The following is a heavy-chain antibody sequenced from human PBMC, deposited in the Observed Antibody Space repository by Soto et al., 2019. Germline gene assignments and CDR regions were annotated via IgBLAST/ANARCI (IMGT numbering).Heavy chain of an antibody. CDR3: ARHGYSSSWYPDH. D-gene: IGHD2-2*03. J-gene: IGHJ4*02. V-gene: IGHV5-51*01. CDR1: GYRFTCFW. CDR2: IYPGDSEA. Sequence: GESLKIYCKAPGYRFTCFWIGWVPQMAGKGLEWMGIIYPGDSEARYGPSFQGQVTISADDSINTAYLQWNNLKASDSAIYFCARHGYSSSWYPDHWGQGTLVTVSS.